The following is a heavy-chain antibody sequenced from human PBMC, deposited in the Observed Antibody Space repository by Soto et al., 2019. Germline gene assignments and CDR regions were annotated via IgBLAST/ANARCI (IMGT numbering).Heavy chain of an antibody. CDR2: IHYSGRT. J-gene: IGHJ4*02. V-gene: IGHV4-59*12. Sequence: QVQLQESGPGLVKPSETLSLTCSVSNGSISGFYWTWIRQPPGKILEWIGYIHYSGRTDYNHSLTSRATMSVDTSKNQFSLNLKSITAADTAVYYCVRVGVGIGNHFDSWGRGTLVTVSS. D-gene: IGHD1-26*01. CDR3: VRVGVGIGNHFDS. CDR1: NGSISGFY.